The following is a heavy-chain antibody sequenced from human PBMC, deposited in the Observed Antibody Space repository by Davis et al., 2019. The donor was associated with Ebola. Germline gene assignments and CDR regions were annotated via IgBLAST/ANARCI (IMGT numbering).Heavy chain of an antibody. CDR2: IYHSGST. V-gene: IGHV4-39*07. J-gene: IGHJ4*02. Sequence: SETLSLTCTVSGGSISSGDYYWSWIRQPPGKGLEWIGEIYHSGSTNYNPSLKSRVTISVDKSKNQFSLKLSSVTAADTAVYYCARVYSSGWYAFDYWGQGTLVTVSS. D-gene: IGHD6-19*01. CDR3: ARVYSSGWYAFDY. CDR1: GGSISSGDYY.